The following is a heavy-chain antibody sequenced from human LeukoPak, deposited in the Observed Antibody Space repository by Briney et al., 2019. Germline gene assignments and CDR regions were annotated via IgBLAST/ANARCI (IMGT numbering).Heavy chain of an antibody. CDR2: ISNDGSRK. V-gene: IGHV3-30*03. J-gene: IGHJ4*02. Sequence: GGSLRLSCAPSGFTFSRHGMHWVRQAPGKGLEWVAIISNDGSRKYYAHSVEGRFTISRDNAKNTLYLQMNSLRAEDTAVYYCARSGYYDSSGLDYWGQGTLVTVSS. CDR3: ARSGYYDSSGLDY. CDR1: GFTFSRHG. D-gene: IGHD3-22*01.